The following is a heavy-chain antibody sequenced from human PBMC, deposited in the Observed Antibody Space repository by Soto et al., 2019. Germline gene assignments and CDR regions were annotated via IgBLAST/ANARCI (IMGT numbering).Heavy chain of an antibody. J-gene: IGHJ4*02. CDR1: GYTFTNYA. Sequence: QVQLVQSGAEVKKPGASVKVSCKASGYTFTNYALSWVRQAPGQGLEWMGWISAYNGNTNYAQKLRGRDTMTTVPSTSTAYMELRSLKSDDTAVYYCARDSPPVDYWGQGTLVTVSS. V-gene: IGHV1-18*01. CDR3: ARDSPPVDY. CDR2: ISAYNGNT.